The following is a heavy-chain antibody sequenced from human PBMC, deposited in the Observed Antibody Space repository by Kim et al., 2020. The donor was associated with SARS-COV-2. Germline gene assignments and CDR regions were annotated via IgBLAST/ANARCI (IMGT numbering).Heavy chain of an antibody. CDR3: AKVSGGWLLYNFDY. V-gene: IGHV3-23*01. Sequence: ADSGKGRFTISRDNSKNTLYLQMNSLRAEDTAVYYCAKVSGGWLLYNFDYWGQGTLVTVSS. J-gene: IGHJ4*02. D-gene: IGHD3-3*01.